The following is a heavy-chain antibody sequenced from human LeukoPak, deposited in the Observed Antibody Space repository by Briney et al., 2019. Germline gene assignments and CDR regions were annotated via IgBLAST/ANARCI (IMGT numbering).Heavy chain of an antibody. D-gene: IGHD3-16*01. CDR1: GYSCTNYW. J-gene: IGHJ4*02. CDR2: IYPGDSDT. CDR3: ARQLDVITQFDY. Sequence: GGSLKISCKGSGYSCTNYWIGWVRQMPGKGLEWMGIIYPGDSDTRYSPSFQGQVTISADKSISTAYLQWSSLKASDTAMYYCARQLDVITQFDYWGQGTLVTVSS. V-gene: IGHV5-51*01.